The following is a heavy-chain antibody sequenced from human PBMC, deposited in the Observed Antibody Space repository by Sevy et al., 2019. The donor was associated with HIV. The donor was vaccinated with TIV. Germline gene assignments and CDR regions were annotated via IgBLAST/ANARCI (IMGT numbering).Heavy chain of an antibody. Sequence: GGSLRLSCAASGFTFSSYAMSWVRQAPGKGLEWVSAISGSGGSTYYADSGKGRLTISRENSKNTLYLQMNSLRAEETAVYYCAKDLPSVDYDSSGYYYAGSPDYWGQGPLVTVSS. V-gene: IGHV3-23*01. CDR3: AKDLPSVDYDSSGYYYAGSPDY. CDR1: GFTFSSYA. CDR2: ISGSGGST. D-gene: IGHD3-22*01. J-gene: IGHJ4*02.